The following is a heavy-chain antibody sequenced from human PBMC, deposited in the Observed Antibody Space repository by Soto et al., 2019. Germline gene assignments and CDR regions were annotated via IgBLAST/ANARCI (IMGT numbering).Heavy chain of an antibody. Sequence: ASVKVSCKASGYTFTSYGISWVRQAPGQGLEWMGWISAYNGNTNYAQKLQGRVTMTTDTSTSTAYMELRSLRSDDTAVYYCATGYSSGWYPLAGHMDVWGQGTTVTVS. CDR1: GYTFTSYG. D-gene: IGHD6-19*01. V-gene: IGHV1-18*04. J-gene: IGHJ6*02. CDR2: ISAYNGNT. CDR3: ATGYSSGWYPLAGHMDV.